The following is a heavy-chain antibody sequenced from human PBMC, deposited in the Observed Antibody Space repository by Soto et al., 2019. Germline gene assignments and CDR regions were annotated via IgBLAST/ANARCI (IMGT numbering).Heavy chain of an antibody. CDR3: ASRVDYDSSGSYFDY. J-gene: IGHJ4*02. Sequence: QVQLQESGPGLVKPSQTLSLTCTVSGGSISSGGYYWSWIRQHPGKGLEWIGYIYYSGSTYYNPSLRCPVTISVDTSKDPFSLKLTSVTAADTAVYYCASRVDYDSSGSYFDYWGQGTLVTVSS. V-gene: IGHV4-31*01. CDR1: GGSISSGGYY. D-gene: IGHD3-22*01. CDR2: IYYSGST.